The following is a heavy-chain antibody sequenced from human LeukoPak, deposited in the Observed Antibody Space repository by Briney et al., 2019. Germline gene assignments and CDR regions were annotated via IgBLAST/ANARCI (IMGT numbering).Heavy chain of an antibody. V-gene: IGHV1-2*02. D-gene: IGHD2-21*02. CDR2: INPNSGGT. J-gene: IGHJ4*02. Sequence: GESLKISCKASGYTFTDYFMHWVRQVPGQGLEWMGWINPNSGGTNSAQKFQGRVTMTSDTSISTAYMELSRLKSDDTAVYYCARVDKPYCGGDCHLDYWGQGTLVTVFS. CDR3: ARVDKPYCGGDCHLDY. CDR1: GYTFTDYF.